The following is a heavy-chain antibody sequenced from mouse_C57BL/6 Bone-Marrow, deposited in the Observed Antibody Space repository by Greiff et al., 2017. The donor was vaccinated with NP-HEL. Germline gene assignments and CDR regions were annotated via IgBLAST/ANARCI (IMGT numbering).Heavy chain of an antibody. CDR2: IDPGDGET. Sequence: DVQLQQSGAELVKPGASVKFSCTASGFNIKDYYMHWVKQRPEQGLEWIGRIDPGDGETKYAAKFQGKATITADTSSNTAYLQLSSLTSEDAAVYYCASYVHDVPYAMDYWGQGTSVTVSS. CDR1: GFNIKDYY. CDR3: ASYVHDVPYAMDY. J-gene: IGHJ4*01. D-gene: IGHD2-2*01. V-gene: IGHV14-2*01.